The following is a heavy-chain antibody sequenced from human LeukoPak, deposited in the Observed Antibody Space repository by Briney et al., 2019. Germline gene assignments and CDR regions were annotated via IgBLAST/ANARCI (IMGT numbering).Heavy chain of an antibody. CDR1: GFTFSDYY. CDR2: ISSSSNYT. J-gene: IGHJ5*02. Sequence: PGGSLRLSCAASGFTFSDYYMSWIRQAPEKGLEWVSYISSSSNYTNYADSVKGRFTISRDNAKNSLYLQMNSLTAEDTAVYYCARQGNNWFDPWGQGTLVTVPS. CDR3: ARQGNNWFDP. V-gene: IGHV3-11*06.